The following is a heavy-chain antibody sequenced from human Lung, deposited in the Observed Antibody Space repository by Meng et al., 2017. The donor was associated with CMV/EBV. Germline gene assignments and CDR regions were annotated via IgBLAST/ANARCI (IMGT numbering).Heavy chain of an antibody. CDR3: ARLYCSGGSCYTIDY. V-gene: IGHV7-4-1*02. D-gene: IGHD2-15*01. J-gene: IGHJ4*02. Sequence: VELVQYVAELKKPGASVKVSCKASGHTFTSYAMNWVRQAPGQGLEWMGWINTNTGNPTYAQGFTGRFVFSLDTSVSTAYLQISSLKAADTAVYYCARLYCSGGSCYTIDYWGQGTLVTVSS. CDR2: INTNTGNP. CDR1: GHTFTSYA.